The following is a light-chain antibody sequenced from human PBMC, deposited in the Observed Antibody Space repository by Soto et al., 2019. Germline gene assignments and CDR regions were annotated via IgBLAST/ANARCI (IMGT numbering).Light chain of an antibody. V-gene: IGKV3-11*01. CDR2: DAS. CDR3: QQRSNWPPGFT. J-gene: IGKJ3*01. Sequence: EIVLTQSPVTLSLSPGERATLSCRASQSVSSYLAWYQQKPGQPPRLLIYDASNRATGIPARFSGSGSGTDFTLTISRLEPDDFAVYDCQQRSNWPPGFTFGPGTKVDFK. CDR1: QSVSSY.